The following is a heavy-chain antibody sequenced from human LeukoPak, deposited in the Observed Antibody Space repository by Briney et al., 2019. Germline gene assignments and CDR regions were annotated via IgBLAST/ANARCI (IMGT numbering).Heavy chain of an antibody. Sequence: PGGSLRLSCAASGFTLRRYGMHWVRQAPGKGLEWVAVIWYDGSNKYYADSVKGRFTISRDNSKNTLYLQMNSLRAEDTAVYYCARDLVVRSGYLGWFDPWGQGTLVTVSS. D-gene: IGHD3-3*01. CDR1: GFTLRRYG. J-gene: IGHJ5*02. V-gene: IGHV3-33*08. CDR3: ARDLVVRSGYLGWFDP. CDR2: IWYDGSNK.